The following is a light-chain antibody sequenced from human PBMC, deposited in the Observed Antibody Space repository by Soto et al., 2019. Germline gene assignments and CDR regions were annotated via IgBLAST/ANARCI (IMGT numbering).Light chain of an antibody. Sequence: QSVLTQPPSASGTPGQRVTISCSGSSSNIGRNYVYWYQQLPGTAPKLLIYSNNQRPSGVPDRFSGFKSGTSASLAISGLRSEDEADYYCAAWDDSLSGVVFGGGTKLTVL. CDR1: SSNIGRNY. V-gene: IGLV1-47*02. CDR3: AAWDDSLSGVV. J-gene: IGLJ2*01. CDR2: SNN.